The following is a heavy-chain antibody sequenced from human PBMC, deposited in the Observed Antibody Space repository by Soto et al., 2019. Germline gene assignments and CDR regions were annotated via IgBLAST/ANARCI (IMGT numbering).Heavy chain of an antibody. CDR3: AKGPGRTYSRGNYYGMDV. Sequence: EVQLLESGGGLVQPGGSLRLSCAASGFTFSSYAMSWVRQAPGKGLEWVSSISGSGGSTYYADSVKGRFTISRDNSKNTLYVQMNSLRAEDTAVYYCAKGPGRTYSRGNYYGMDVWGQGTTVTVSS. D-gene: IGHD1-7*01. V-gene: IGHV3-23*01. J-gene: IGHJ6*02. CDR2: ISGSGGST. CDR1: GFTFSSYA.